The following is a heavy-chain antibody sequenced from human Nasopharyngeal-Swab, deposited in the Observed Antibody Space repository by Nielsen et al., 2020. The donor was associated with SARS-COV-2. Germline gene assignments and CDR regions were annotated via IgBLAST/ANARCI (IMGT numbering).Heavy chain of an antibody. Sequence: ASVKASCKATECIFSTFDINWVRQATGQGLEWMGWMSPTSGKTESAQKFQGRITMTRDTSTSTAYMELSSLTSEDTAIYYCATPGYRSGHYFFDNWGQGTLVTVSS. D-gene: IGHD5-18*01. V-gene: IGHV1-8*01. CDR3: ATPGYRSGHYFFDN. CDR1: ECIFSTFD. J-gene: IGHJ4*02. CDR2: MSPTSGKT.